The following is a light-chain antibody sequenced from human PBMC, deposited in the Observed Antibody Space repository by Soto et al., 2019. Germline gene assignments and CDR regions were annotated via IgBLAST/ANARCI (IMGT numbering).Light chain of an antibody. CDR1: QGISSY. CDR3: QHYSAFSVT. CDR2: AAS. V-gene: IGKV1-9*01. J-gene: IGKJ1*01. Sequence: DIQLTQSPSFLSASVGDRVKVPCRASQGISSYLAWYQQKPGKAPKLLIYAASTLQSGVPSRFSGSGSGTEFTLTISSLQPEDLATYYCQHYSAFSVTFGQGTKVDIK.